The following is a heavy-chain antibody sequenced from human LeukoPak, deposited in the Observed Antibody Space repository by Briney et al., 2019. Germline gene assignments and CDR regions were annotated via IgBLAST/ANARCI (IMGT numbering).Heavy chain of an antibody. CDR2: IYNSGST. CDR1: GGSISSGTYY. V-gene: IGHV4-39*01. J-gene: IGHJ3*02. CDR3: ARRPPALGAFDI. Sequence: SETLSLTCSVSGGSISSGTYYWGWIRQSSGKGLEWIASIYNSGSTYYNPSLKSRVTISADTSKNQFSLHLSSVTAADTAIYYCARRPPALGAFDIWGHGTMVTVSS.